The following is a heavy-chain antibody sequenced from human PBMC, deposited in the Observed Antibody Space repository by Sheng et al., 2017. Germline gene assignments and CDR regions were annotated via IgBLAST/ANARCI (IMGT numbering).Heavy chain of an antibody. J-gene: IGHJ4*02. Sequence: QEQLQESGPRLVRPSETLSLTCSVSGGSISGYYWCWIRQPPGRGLEWIGFIHSNGHANYNPSLRGPSXXVSGHVRNQFSLNLDSVTPADTAVYYCATGQAGDHWGQGILVSVSS. V-gene: IGHV4-59*13. CDR3: ATGQAGDH. CDR1: GGSISGYY. CDR2: IHSNGHA. D-gene: IGHD3-10*01.